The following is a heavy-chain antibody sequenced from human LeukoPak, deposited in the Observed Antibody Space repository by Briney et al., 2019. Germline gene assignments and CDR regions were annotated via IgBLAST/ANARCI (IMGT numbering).Heavy chain of an antibody. CDR2: ISGSGGST. J-gene: IGHJ4*02. CDR1: GFTFSGYA. D-gene: IGHD6-19*01. V-gene: IGHV3-23*01. CDR3: AKDSGYSSGWYYDY. Sequence: GGSLRLSCAASGFTFSGYAMSWVRQAPGKGLEWVSAISGSGGSTYYADSVKGRFTISRDNSKNTLYLQMNSLRAEDTAVYYCAKDSGYSSGWYYDYWGQGTLVTVSS.